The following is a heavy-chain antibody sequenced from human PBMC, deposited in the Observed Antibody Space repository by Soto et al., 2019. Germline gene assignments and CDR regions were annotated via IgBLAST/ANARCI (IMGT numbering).Heavy chain of an antibody. V-gene: IGHV4-61*01. CDR2: IYYSGST. CDR1: GGSVSSGSYY. Sequence: SETLSLTCTVSGGSVSSGSYYWSWIRQPPGKGLEWIGYIYYSGSTNYNPSLKSRVTISVDTSKNQFSLKLSSVTAADTAVYYCARERVYYDSSGSFDYWGQGTLVTVSS. D-gene: IGHD3-22*01. CDR3: ARERVYYDSSGSFDY. J-gene: IGHJ4*02.